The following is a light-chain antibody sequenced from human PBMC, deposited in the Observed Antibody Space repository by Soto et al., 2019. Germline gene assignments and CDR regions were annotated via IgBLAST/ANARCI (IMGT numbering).Light chain of an antibody. CDR3: QSYDSSLSGSV. CDR2: GNS. V-gene: IGLV1-40*01. Sequence: QSVLTQPPSVSGAPGQRVTISCTGSRSNIGAGYDVHWYRHLPGTAPKLLIYGNSNRPSGVPDRFSGSKSGTSASLAITGLQAEDEADYYCQSYDSSLSGSVFGGGTKVTVL. J-gene: IGLJ2*01. CDR1: RSNIGAGYD.